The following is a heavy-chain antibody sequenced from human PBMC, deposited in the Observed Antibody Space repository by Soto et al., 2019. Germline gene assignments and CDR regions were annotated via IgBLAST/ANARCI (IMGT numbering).Heavy chain of an antibody. J-gene: IGHJ2*01. D-gene: IGHD6-19*01. CDR3: AREYSSVWSHWCFDR. CDR1: GFDFNNYG. V-gene: IGHV3-30*03. CDR2: VSHDGTAK. Sequence: QVQLVESGGGVVQPGRSLRLSCAGSGFDFNNYGIQWVRQAPGKGLEWVAVVSHDGTAKIYADRVKGRFTISRDGSENMVYLQMDSLRVEDTAVDYCAREYSSVWSHWCFDRWGRGTLVTVSS.